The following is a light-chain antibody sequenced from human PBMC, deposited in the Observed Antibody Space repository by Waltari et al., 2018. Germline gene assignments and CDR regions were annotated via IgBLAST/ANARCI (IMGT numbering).Light chain of an antibody. J-gene: IGLJ3*02. V-gene: IGLV2-11*01. CDR1: SSDVGGYDY. CDR3: CSYAGRATWA. Sequence: QSALTPPRSVSGSPGHSVTISCTGTSSDVGGYDYVSWYQQYPGKAPKLVIYDVSKRPSGVPDRFSGSKSGNTASLTISGLQAEDEADYNCCSYAGRATWAFGGGTKLTVL. CDR2: DVS.